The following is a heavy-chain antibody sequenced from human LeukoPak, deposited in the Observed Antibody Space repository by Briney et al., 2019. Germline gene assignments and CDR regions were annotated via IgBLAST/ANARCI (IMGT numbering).Heavy chain of an antibody. Sequence: LGGSLRLSCAASGFSFSSYWMSWVRQAPGKGMEWVANIKQDGSEKTYVDSVKGRFAISRHNAKNSLFLQMNSLRAEDTAVYYCARGGGYAPHFDSWGQGTLVTVSS. CDR2: IKQDGSEK. CDR1: GFSFSSYW. V-gene: IGHV3-7*01. J-gene: IGHJ4*02. CDR3: ARGGGYAPHFDS. D-gene: IGHD1-26*01.